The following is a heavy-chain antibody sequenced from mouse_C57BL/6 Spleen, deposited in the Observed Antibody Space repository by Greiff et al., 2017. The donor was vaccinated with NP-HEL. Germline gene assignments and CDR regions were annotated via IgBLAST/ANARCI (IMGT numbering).Heavy chain of an antibody. V-gene: IGHV1-52*01. J-gene: IGHJ2*01. D-gene: IGHD2-4*01. Sequence: QVQLQQPGAELVRPGSSVKLSCKASGYTFTSYWMHWVKQRPIQGLEWIGNIDPSDSETHYNQKFKDKATLTVDKSSSTAYMQLSSLTSEDSAVYYCALIYYDYDGGFDYWGQGTTLTVSS. CDR1: GYTFTSYW. CDR2: IDPSDSET. CDR3: ALIYYDYDGGFDY.